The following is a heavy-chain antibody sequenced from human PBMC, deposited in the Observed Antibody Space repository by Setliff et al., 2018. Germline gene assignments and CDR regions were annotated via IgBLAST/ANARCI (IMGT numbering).Heavy chain of an antibody. D-gene: IGHD3-10*01. CDR1: PYSFSRYY. Sequence: ASVKVSCKTSPYSFSRYYIHWVRQAPGQGLEWMGWINTNSGDTRYAQKFQGRVTMTRDTSISTAYMELSRLRSDDTAVYYCARTKGFVDGYLDPWGQGTLVTVSS. CDR3: ARTKGFVDGYLDP. V-gene: IGHV1-2*02. CDR2: INTNSGDT. J-gene: IGHJ5*02.